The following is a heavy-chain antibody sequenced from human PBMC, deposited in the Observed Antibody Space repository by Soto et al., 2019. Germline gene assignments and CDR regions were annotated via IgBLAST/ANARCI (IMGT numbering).Heavy chain of an antibody. CDR2: ISYDGSNK. V-gene: IGHV3-30*18. CDR1: GFTFSSYG. J-gene: IGHJ6*03. D-gene: IGHD2-2*01. CDR3: AKELVPAAVRGYYYYYMDV. Sequence: GGSLRLSCAASGFTFSSYGMHWVRQAPGKGLEWVAVISYDGSNKYYADSMKGRFTISRDNSKNTLYLQMNSLRAEDTAVYYCAKELVPAAVRGYYYYYMDVWGKGTTVTVSS.